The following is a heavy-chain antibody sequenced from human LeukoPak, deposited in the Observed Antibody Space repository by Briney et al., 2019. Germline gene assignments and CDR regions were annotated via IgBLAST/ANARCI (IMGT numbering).Heavy chain of an antibody. V-gene: IGHV3-11*04. CDR3: ARYTPKLGYCSSTSCYSPDAFDI. CDR1: GFTFSDYY. CDR2: ISSSGSTI. Sequence: GGSLRLSCAASGFTFSDYYMSWICQAPGKGLEWVSYISSSGSTIYYADSVKGRFTISRDNAKNSLYLQMNSLRAEDTAVYYCARYTPKLGYCSSTSCYSPDAFDIWGQGTMVTVSS. J-gene: IGHJ3*02. D-gene: IGHD2-2*01.